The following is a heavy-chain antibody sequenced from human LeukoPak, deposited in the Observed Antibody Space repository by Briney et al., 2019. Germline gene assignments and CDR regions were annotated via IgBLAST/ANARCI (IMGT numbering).Heavy chain of an antibody. D-gene: IGHD3-22*01. Sequence: GGSLRLSCAGSGFTFSSSGMSWVRQAPGQGLEWVSGITSGGNTYYADSVKGRFTVSRDNSKNTLFLQMNSLRAEDTALYYCANAYDSSPAVYWGQGTLVTVSS. J-gene: IGHJ4*02. CDR2: ITSGGNT. V-gene: IGHV3-23*01. CDR3: ANAYDSSPAVY. CDR1: GFTFSSSG.